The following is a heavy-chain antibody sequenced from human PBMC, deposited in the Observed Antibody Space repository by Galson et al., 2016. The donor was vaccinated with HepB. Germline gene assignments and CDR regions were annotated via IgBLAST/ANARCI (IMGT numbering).Heavy chain of an antibody. V-gene: IGHV4-39*01. CDR1: GGSISSTNYY. CDR3: VRPTDIVVAVDGNLGSAFDY. J-gene: IGHJ4*02. CDR2: IYNTGST. Sequence: SETLSLTCTVSGGSISSTNYYWGWIRQAPGKGLECIGTIYNTGSTNYNPSLKSRVTISVDTSKNQFSLRLSSVTAADTAVYHCVRPTDIVVAVDGNLGSAFDYWGQGALVTVSS. D-gene: IGHD2-15*01.